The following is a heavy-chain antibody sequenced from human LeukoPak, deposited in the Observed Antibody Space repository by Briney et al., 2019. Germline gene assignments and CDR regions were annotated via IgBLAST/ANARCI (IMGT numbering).Heavy chain of an antibody. CDR3: AKDGGSYPVYYYYMDV. J-gene: IGHJ6*03. V-gene: IGHV3-49*04. D-gene: IGHD1-26*01. Sequence: GGSLRLSCTASGFTFGDYAMSWVRQAPGKGLEWVGFIRSKAYGGTTEYAASVKGRFTISRDNSKNTLYLQMNSLRAEDTAVYYCAKDGGSYPVYYYYMDVWGKGTTVTVSS. CDR2: IRSKAYGGTT. CDR1: GFTFGDYA.